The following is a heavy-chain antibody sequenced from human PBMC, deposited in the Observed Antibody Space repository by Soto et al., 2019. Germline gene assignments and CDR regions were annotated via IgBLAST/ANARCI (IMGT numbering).Heavy chain of an antibody. CDR2: IYYSGST. D-gene: IGHD2-15*01. CDR3: ASLVVTGYYYYYGMDV. V-gene: IGHV4-39*01. Sequence: PSETLSLTCTVSGGSISSSSYYWGWIRQPPGKGLEWIGSIYYSGSTYYNPSLKSRVTISVDTSKNQFSLKLSSVTAADTAVYYCASLVVTGYYYYYGMDVWGQGTTVTVSS. J-gene: IGHJ6*02. CDR1: GGSISSSSYY.